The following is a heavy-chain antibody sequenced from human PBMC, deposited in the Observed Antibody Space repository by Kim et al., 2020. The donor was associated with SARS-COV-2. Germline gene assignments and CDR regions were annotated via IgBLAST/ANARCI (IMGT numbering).Heavy chain of an antibody. CDR2: INDGGTT. V-gene: IGHV4-34*01. CDR1: GASLSGFF. D-gene: IGHD6-13*01. Sequence: SETLSLTCAINGASLSGFFWGWIRQPPGKGLEWIADINDGGTTNYNPSLKTRVTLSLDRAKRHFSLHLQSLSAADTGLYYCVRYSTSWYGTGYFYAMDVWGQGTTVTVSS. J-gene: IGHJ6*02. CDR3: VRYSTSWYGTGYFYAMDV.